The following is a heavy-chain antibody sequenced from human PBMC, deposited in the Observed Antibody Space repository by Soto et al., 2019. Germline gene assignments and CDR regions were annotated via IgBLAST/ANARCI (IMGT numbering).Heavy chain of an antibody. CDR2: ISYDETNE. J-gene: IGHJ6*02. Sequence: HPGGSLRLSCVAPGFTFGSHGMHWVRQAPGKGLEWVAVISYDETNEHYVDSVRGRFTISRDNSKSILYLQMNRLRPEDTAVYKCARDLRTTISDYGMDVWGQGTTVTVSS. CDR3: ARDLRTTISDYGMDV. V-gene: IGHV3-30*03. CDR1: GFTFGSHG.